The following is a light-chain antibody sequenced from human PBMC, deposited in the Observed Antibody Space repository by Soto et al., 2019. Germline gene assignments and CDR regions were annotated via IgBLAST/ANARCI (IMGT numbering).Light chain of an antibody. CDR2: GAS. V-gene: IGKV3-11*01. CDR3: HQRGTWPET. J-gene: IGKJ1*01. Sequence: PGGRATLSCRASQSVSTYLAWYQQKPGQAPRLLIYGASNRATGIPARFSGSGSGTDFTLTIGSLEPEDSAVYYCHQRGTWPETFGQGTKVEIK. CDR1: QSVSTY.